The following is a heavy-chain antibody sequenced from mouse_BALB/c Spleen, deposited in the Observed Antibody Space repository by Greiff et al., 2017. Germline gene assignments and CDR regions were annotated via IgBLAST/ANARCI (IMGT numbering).Heavy chain of an antibody. D-gene: IGHD2-3*01. CDR2: IDPANGNT. CDR1: GFNIKDTY. V-gene: IGHV14-3*02. J-gene: IGHJ2*01. Sequence: VQLQQSGAELVKPGASVKLSCTASGFNIKDTYKHWVKQRPEQGLEWIGRIDPANGNTKYDPKFQGKATITADTSSNTAYLQLSSLTSEDTAVYYCARDGYFDYWGQGTTLTVSS. CDR3: ARDGYFDY.